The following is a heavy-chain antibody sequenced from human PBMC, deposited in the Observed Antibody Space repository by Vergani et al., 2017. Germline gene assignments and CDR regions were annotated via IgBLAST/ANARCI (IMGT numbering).Heavy chain of an antibody. Sequence: QVQLVQSGAEVKKPWASVKVSCKASGYTFTGYYMHWVRQAPGQGLEWMGWINPNSGGTNYAQKFQGRVTMTRDPSISTAYMELSRLRSDDTAVYYCARAGDSSGYHNWFDPWGQGTLVTVSS. CDR3: ARAGDSSGYHNWFDP. CDR1: GYTFTGYY. J-gene: IGHJ5*02. D-gene: IGHD3-22*01. V-gene: IGHV1-2*02. CDR2: INPNSGGT.